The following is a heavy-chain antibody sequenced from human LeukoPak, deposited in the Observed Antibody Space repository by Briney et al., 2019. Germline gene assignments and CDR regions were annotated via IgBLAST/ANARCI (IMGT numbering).Heavy chain of an antibody. V-gene: IGHV3-74*01. Sequence: QSGGSLRLSCATSGFTFSSYWMHWVRQPPGKGLVWVSHISSDASTISYAESVKGRFTISRDNARSTLYLQMSSLRAEDTAVYYCARDSGWTDYWGQGTLVTVPS. CDR1: GFTFSSYW. CDR3: ARDSGWTDY. J-gene: IGHJ4*02. CDR2: ISSDASTI. D-gene: IGHD6-19*01.